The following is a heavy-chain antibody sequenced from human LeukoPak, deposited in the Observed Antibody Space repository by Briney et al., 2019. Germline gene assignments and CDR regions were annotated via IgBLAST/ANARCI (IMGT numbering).Heavy chain of an antibody. D-gene: IGHD3-22*01. Sequence: ASVKVSCKASGYTFTGYYMHWVGQAPGQGLEWMGWINPNSGGTNYAQKFQGRVTMTRDTSISPAYMELSRLRSDDTAVYCCAREDSSGTSGWFDPWGQGTLVTVSS. CDR3: AREDSSGTSGWFDP. J-gene: IGHJ5*02. CDR1: GYTFTGYY. V-gene: IGHV1-2*02. CDR2: INPNSGGT.